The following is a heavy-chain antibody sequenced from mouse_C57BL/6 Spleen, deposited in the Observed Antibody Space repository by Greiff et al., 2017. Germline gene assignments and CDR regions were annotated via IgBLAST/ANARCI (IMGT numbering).Heavy chain of an antibody. CDR1: GYAFSSSW. D-gene: IGHD1-1*01. J-gene: IGHJ3*01. CDR2: IYPGDGDT. Sequence: QVQLQQSGPELVKPGASVKISCKASGYAFSSSWMNWVKQRPGKGLEWIGRIYPGDGDTNYNGKFKGKATLTADKSSSTAYMQLRSLTSEDSAVYFCARSHYYGSSSWFAYWGQGTLVTVSA. V-gene: IGHV1-82*01. CDR3: ARSHYYGSSSWFAY.